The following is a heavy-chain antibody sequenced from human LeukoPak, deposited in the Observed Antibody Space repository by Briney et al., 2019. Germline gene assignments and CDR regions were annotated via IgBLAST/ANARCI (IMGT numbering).Heavy chain of an antibody. J-gene: IGHJ4*02. CDR3: ARGRQLGLYYFDS. CDR2: IYDTGNT. CDR1: GGSFSGYY. Sequence: SETLSLTCAVYGGSFSGYYWSWIRQPPGKGLEWIGYIYDTGNTYYNPSLRSRVTMSLDRSKNRFSLRLDSVTAADTAVYYCARGRQLGLYYFDSWGQGTLVTVSS. V-gene: IGHV4-34*01. D-gene: IGHD2/OR15-2a*01.